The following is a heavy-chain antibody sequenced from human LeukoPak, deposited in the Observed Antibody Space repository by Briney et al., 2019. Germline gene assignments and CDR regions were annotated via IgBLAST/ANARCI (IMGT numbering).Heavy chain of an antibody. Sequence: GGPWNLPWAASGFTFSTFGLHWVRRAPGKGLEGGAFFPYDGSNKYYADSVKGRFTISRDNSKNTLYLQMNDLRADDTAVYYCARGGYYYDNSGGAFDIWGQGTLVTVSA. D-gene: IGHD3-22*01. V-gene: IGHV3-30*03. CDR2: FPYDGSNK. J-gene: IGHJ3*02. CDR3: ARGGYYYDNSGGAFDI. CDR1: GFTFSTFG.